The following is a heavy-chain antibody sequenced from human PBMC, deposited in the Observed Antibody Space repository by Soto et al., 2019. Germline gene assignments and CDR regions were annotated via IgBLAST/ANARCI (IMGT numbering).Heavy chain of an antibody. V-gene: IGHV1-69*13. CDR3: ARGTRRWGPGPIYFDY. Sequence: AAVKVSCKASGGTFSSYAISWVRQAPGQGLEWMGGIIPIFGTANYAQKFQGRVTITADESTSTAYMELSSLRSEDTAVYYCARGTRRWGPGPIYFDYWGQGTMVTVSS. CDR2: IIPIFGTA. D-gene: IGHD1-26*01. CDR1: GGTFSSYA. J-gene: IGHJ4*02.